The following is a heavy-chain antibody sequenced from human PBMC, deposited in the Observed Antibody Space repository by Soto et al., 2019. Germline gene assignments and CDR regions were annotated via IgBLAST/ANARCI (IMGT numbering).Heavy chain of an antibody. D-gene: IGHD6-13*01. CDR2: ISSSSSYT. J-gene: IGHJ4*02. CDR3: ARAGPQYSSSWFYFDY. CDR1: GFTFSDYY. Sequence: GGSLRLSCAASGFTFSDYYMSWIRQAPGKGLEWVSYISSSSSYTNYADSVKGRFTISRDNAKNSLYLQMNSLRAEDTAVYYCARAGPQYSSSWFYFDYWGQGTLVTVS. V-gene: IGHV3-11*05.